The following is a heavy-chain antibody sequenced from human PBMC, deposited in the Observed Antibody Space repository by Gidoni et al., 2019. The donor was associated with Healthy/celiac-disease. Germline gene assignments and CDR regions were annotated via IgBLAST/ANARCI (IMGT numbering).Heavy chain of an antibody. Sequence: QLQLQESGPGLVKPSETLSLTCTVSGGSISSSSYYWGWIRQPPGKGLEWIGSIYYSGSTYYNLSLKSRVTISVDTSKNQFSLKLSSVTAADTAVYYCARHVRVGYFDWLHRNDYWGQGTLVTVSS. CDR3: ARHVRVGYFDWLHRNDY. CDR2: IYYSGST. V-gene: IGHV4-39*01. J-gene: IGHJ4*02. D-gene: IGHD3-9*01. CDR1: GGSISSSSYY.